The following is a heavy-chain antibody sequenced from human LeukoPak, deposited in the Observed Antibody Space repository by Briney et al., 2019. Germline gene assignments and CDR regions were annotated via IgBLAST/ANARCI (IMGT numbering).Heavy chain of an antibody. V-gene: IGHV4-34*01. D-gene: IGHD3-22*01. CDR3: ARDLTTEDYYYGMDA. CDR1: GGSISSYY. CDR2: INHSGST. Sequence: PSETLSLTCTVSGGSISSYYWSWIRQPPGKGLEWIGEINHSGSTNYNPSLKSRVTISVDTSKNQFSLKLSSVTAADTAVYYCARDLTTEDYYYGMDAWGQGTTVTVSS. J-gene: IGHJ6*02.